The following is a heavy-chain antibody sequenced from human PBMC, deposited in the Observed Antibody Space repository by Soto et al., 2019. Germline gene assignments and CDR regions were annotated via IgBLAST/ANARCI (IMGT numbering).Heavy chain of an antibody. CDR1: GFTFTNYA. V-gene: IGHV3-23*01. CDR3: AKGGSAYCTGGSCYHPFDY. J-gene: IGHJ4*02. Sequence: EGSLRLSCADSGFTFTNYAMSWVRQAPGEGLEWLSTISGSSSATFYADSVKGRFTLSRDNSKDTLYLQMNSLRADDTAVYYCAKGGSAYCTGGSCYHPFDYWGQGTLVTVSS. D-gene: IGHD2-15*01. CDR2: ISGSSSAT.